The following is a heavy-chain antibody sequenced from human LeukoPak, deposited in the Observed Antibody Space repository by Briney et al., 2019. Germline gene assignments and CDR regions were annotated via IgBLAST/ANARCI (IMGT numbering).Heavy chain of an antibody. J-gene: IGHJ3*02. CDR1: GGSISSGSYY. Sequence: SQTLSLTCTVSGGSISSGSYYWSWIRQPAGKGLEWIGRIYTSGSTNYNPSLKSRVTISVDTSKNQFSLKLSSVTAADTAVYYCARARRITIFGVVKLKDAFDIWGQGTMVTVSS. CDR2: IYTSGST. D-gene: IGHD3-3*01. CDR3: ARARRITIFGVVKLKDAFDI. V-gene: IGHV4-61*02.